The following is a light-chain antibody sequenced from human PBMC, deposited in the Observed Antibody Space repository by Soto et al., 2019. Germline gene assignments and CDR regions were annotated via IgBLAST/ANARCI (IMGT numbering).Light chain of an antibody. V-gene: IGKV1-5*01. CDR2: DAS. CDR3: QQYNSYSALT. Sequence: DIQMTQSPSTLSASVGERVTITCRASQSISSWLAWYQQKPGKAPKLLIYDASSLESGVPSRFSGSGSGTEFTLTISSLQPDDFATYYCQQYNSYSALTFGGGPKVEIK. CDR1: QSISSW. J-gene: IGKJ4*01.